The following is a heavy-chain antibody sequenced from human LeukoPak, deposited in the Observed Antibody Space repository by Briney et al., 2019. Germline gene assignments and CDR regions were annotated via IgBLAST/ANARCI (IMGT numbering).Heavy chain of an antibody. J-gene: IGHJ4*02. D-gene: IGHD3-10*01. CDR1: GGSISSYY. CDR3: ARESHLLMVQGVFDY. CDR2: IYYSGST. V-gene: IGHV4-59*12. Sequence: SETLSLTCTVSGGSISSYYWSWIRQPPGKGLEGIGYIYYSGSTYYNPSLKSRVTISVDTSKNQFSLKLSSVTAADTAVYYCARESHLLMVQGVFDYWGQGTLVTVST.